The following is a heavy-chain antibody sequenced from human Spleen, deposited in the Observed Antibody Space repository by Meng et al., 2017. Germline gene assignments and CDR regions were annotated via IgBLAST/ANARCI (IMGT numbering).Heavy chain of an antibody. Sequence: GESLKISCAASGFTFDDYAMDWVRQAPGKGLEWVSLISVSGGNTYYADSVKGRFTISRDNSKNTLYLQMNSLRAEDTAVYYCATKTTELDNWGQGTQVTVSS. J-gene: IGHJ4*02. CDR3: ATKTTELDN. D-gene: IGHD1-1*01. V-gene: IGHV3-23*01. CDR1: GFTFDDYA. CDR2: ISVSGGNT.